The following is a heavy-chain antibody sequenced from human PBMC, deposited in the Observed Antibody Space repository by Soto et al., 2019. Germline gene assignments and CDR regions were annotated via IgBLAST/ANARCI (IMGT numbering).Heavy chain of an antibody. CDR1: GFTLSSYG. D-gene: IGHD3-10*01. CDR2: IWYDGSNK. CDR3: VKEGRLAVGGLDL. Sequence: GGSLRLSCAASGFTLSSYGMHWVRQAPGKGLEWVAGIWYDGSNKYYADPVRGRFTISRDTSKNTLSLQMDSLRVEDTAIYYCVKEGRLAVGGLDLWGQGALVTVSS. J-gene: IGHJ5*02. V-gene: IGHV3-33*06.